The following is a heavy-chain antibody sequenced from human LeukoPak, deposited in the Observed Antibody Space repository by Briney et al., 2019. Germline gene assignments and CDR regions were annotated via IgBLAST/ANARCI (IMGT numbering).Heavy chain of an antibody. CDR1: GGSISSSSYY. V-gene: IGHV3-66*01. CDR3: TTKRGYSYGYAD. CDR2: IYSGGST. J-gene: IGHJ4*02. D-gene: IGHD5-18*01. Sequence: PSETLSLTCTVFGGSISSSSYYWGWIRQAPGKGLEWLSVIYSGGSTYYADSVKGRFTISRDNSKNTLYLQMNSLRAEDTAVYYCTTKRGYSYGYADWGQGTLVTVSS.